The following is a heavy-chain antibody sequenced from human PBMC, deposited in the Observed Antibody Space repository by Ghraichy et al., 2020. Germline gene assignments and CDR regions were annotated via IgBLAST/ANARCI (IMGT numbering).Heavy chain of an antibody. CDR2: INHSGST. Sequence: SETLSLTCAVYGGSFSGYYWNWIRQPPGKGLEWIGEINHSGSTNYNPSLKSRVTISVDTSKNQFSLKLSSVTAADTAVYYCARGYYDFWSGYYIPHSTSIEYWGQGTLVTVSS. CDR3: ARGYYDFWSGYYIPHSTSIEY. V-gene: IGHV4-34*01. J-gene: IGHJ4*02. D-gene: IGHD3-3*01. CDR1: GGSFSGYY.